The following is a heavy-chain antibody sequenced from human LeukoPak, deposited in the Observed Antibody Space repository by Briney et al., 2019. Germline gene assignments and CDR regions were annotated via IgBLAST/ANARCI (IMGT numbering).Heavy chain of an antibody. Sequence: GGSLRLSCAASGFTFSSYGMSWVRQAPGKGLEWVSAISGSGGSTYYADSVKGRFTISRDNSKNTLHLQMNSLRAEDTAVYYCAKDNYYDSSGYYYQGAKVYDYWGQGTLVTVSS. CDR3: AKDNYYDSSGYYYQGAKVYDY. CDR1: GFTFSSYG. J-gene: IGHJ4*02. CDR2: ISGSGGST. V-gene: IGHV3-23*01. D-gene: IGHD3-22*01.